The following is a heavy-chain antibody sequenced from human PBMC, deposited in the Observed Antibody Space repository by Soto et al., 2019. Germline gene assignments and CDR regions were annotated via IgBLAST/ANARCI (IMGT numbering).Heavy chain of an antibody. CDR3: ARDLRSSGTLFYYYGMDV. CDR1: GFTFSSYS. Sequence: PGGSLRLSCAASGFTFSSYSMNWVRQAPGKGLEWVSSISSSSSYIYYADSVKGRFTISRDNAKNSLYLQMNSLRAEDTAVYYCARDLRSSGTLFYYYGMDVWGQGTTVTVSS. J-gene: IGHJ6*02. V-gene: IGHV3-21*01. D-gene: IGHD6-6*01. CDR2: ISSSSSYI.